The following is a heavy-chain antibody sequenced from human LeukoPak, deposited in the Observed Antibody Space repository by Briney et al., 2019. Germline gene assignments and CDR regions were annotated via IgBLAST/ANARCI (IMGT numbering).Heavy chain of an antibody. CDR3: ARDRGSSSWYFSLWFDY. CDR1: GFTFSSYA. Sequence: GGSLRLSCAASGFTFSSYAMSWVRQAPGKGLEWVSVIYSGGSTYYADSVKGRFTISRDNSKNTLYLQMNSLRAEDTAVYYCARDRGSSSWYFSLWFDYWGQGTLVTVSS. V-gene: IGHV3-66*01. CDR2: IYSGGST. J-gene: IGHJ4*02. D-gene: IGHD6-13*01.